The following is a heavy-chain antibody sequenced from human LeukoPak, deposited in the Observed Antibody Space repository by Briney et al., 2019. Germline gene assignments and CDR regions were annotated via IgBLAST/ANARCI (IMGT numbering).Heavy chain of an antibody. CDR2: IDYSGRT. Sequence: SETLSLTCSVSGDSIDSVSYYWGWIRQAPGKGPEWIASIDYSGRTFYNPSLRSRVTISVDTSNNDFSLNLTSVTAAYTAVYYCATEFYDFLSGESWFDPWGQGALVTVS. V-gene: IGHV4-39*07. CDR1: GDSIDSVSYY. CDR3: ATEFYDFLSGESWFDP. J-gene: IGHJ5*02. D-gene: IGHD3-9*01.